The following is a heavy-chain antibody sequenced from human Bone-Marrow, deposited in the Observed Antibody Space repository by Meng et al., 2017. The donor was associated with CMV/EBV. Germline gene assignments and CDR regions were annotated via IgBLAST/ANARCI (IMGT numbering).Heavy chain of an antibody. CDR2: ISADSTTT. D-gene: IGHD2/OR15-2a*01. J-gene: IGHJ5*02. CDR3: ARGGNKWELLSLGFDP. V-gene: IGHV3-48*04. Sequence: GESLKISCAASGFTFSDYTMNWFRQVPGKGLEWLSYISADSTTTYYADSVRGRFTISRDNANNSLYLQMNSLRAEDTALYYCARGGNKWELLSLGFDPWGQGTLVTVYS. CDR1: GFTFSDYT.